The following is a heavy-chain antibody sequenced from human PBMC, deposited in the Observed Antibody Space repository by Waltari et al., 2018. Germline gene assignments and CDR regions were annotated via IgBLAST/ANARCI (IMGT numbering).Heavy chain of an antibody. CDR2: ISGGGGTT. CDR1: GFTFSNYG. V-gene: IGHV3-23*01. D-gene: IGHD3-10*01. CDR3: AAGGSGSAFEY. J-gene: IGHJ4*02. Sequence: EVQLLESGGGLVQPGGSLRLSCAASGFTFSNYGMSWVRQAPGKGLEWVSRISGGGGTTYYADSVQGRFTISRDNSKNTLYLQMNTLRAEDTAVYHCAAGGSGSAFEYWGQGTLVTVSS.